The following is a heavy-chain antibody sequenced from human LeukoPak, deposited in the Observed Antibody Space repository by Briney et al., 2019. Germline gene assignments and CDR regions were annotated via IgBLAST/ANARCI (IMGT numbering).Heavy chain of an antibody. V-gene: IGHV3-21*01. CDR2: ISSSGDYI. Sequence: NTGGSLRLSCAASGFTFRSYSMNWVRQAPGKGLEWVSSISSSGDYIYYADSVKGRFTISRDIAKNSLYLQMNSLRVEDTAVYYCARSTTHPYYNYMDVWGKGTTVTVSS. D-gene: IGHD4-17*01. CDR3: ARSTTHPYYNYMDV. CDR1: GFTFRSYS. J-gene: IGHJ6*03.